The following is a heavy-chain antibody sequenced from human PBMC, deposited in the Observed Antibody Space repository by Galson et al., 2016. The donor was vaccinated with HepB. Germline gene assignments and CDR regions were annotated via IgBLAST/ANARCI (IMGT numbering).Heavy chain of an antibody. V-gene: IGHV3-11*01. D-gene: IGHD3-16*01. CDR3: VRDQFGDYYYGLDV. CDR2: MSNSGSTI. Sequence: SLRLSCAASGFTFSNYGMHWPRLAPGKGLEWVTTISYMSNSGSTIFYADSVKGRFTISRDNTKNSLYMQMNRLRAEDTAVYYCVRDQFGDYYYGLDVWGQGTTVIVSS. J-gene: IGHJ6*02. CDR1: GFTFSNYG.